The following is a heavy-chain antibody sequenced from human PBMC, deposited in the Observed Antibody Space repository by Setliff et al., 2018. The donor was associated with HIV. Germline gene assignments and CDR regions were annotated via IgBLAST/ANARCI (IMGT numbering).Heavy chain of an antibody. Sequence: GESLTISCRASGYTFTNYWIGWVRQMPGKGLEWIGVIYPGDSVTRYSPSFQGQVSISADTSITTAYLQWSSLKASDTAIYYCTRRRRAPGTESLEAYWGQGTLVNVS. J-gene: IGHJ4*02. CDR3: TRRRRAPGTESLEAY. D-gene: IGHD1-26*01. V-gene: IGHV5-51*01. CDR2: IYPGDSVT. CDR1: GYTFTNYW.